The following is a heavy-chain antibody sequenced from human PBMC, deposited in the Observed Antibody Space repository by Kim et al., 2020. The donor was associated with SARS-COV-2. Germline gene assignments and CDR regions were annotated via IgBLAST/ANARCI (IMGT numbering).Heavy chain of an antibody. CDR2: INHSGST. CDR1: GGSFSGYY. Sequence: SETLSLTCAVYGGSFSGYYWSWIRQPPGKGLEWIGEINHSGSTNYNPSLKSRVTISVDTSKNQFSLKLSSVTAADTAVYYCARARDIVLIRKFDYWGQGTLVTVSS. J-gene: IGHJ4*02. V-gene: IGHV4-34*01. D-gene: IGHD2-8*01. CDR3: ARARDIVLIRKFDY.